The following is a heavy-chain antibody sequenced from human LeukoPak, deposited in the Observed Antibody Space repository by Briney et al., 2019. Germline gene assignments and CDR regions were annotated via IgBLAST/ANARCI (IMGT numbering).Heavy chain of an antibody. V-gene: IGHV2-70*17. D-gene: IGHD2-15*01. CDR2: IDWDDDK. CDR1: GFSLSTPEMC. Sequence: SGPALVKPSQTLTLTCTFSGFSLSTPEMCVTWIRQPPGKALEWLARIDWDDDKFYSPSLRTRLTISKDTPKNQVVLRMTNMDPVDTGTYYCARMTPDSPSFDYWGQGALITVSS. CDR3: ARMTPDSPSFDY. J-gene: IGHJ4*02.